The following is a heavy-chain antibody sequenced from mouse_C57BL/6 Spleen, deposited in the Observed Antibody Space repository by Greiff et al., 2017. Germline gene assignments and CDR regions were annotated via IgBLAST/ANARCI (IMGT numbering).Heavy chain of an antibody. J-gene: IGHJ4*01. CDR3: TREDGNYAMDY. V-gene: IGHV1-64*01. CDR1: GYTFTSYW. CDR2: IHPNSGST. D-gene: IGHD2-1*01. Sequence: QVQLQQPGAELVKPGASVKLSCKASGYTFTSYWMHWVKQRPGQGLEWIGSIHPNSGSTNYNEKFKSKATLTVDKSSSTANMQLSSLTSEDSAVYYCTREDGNYAMDYWGQGTSVTVSS.